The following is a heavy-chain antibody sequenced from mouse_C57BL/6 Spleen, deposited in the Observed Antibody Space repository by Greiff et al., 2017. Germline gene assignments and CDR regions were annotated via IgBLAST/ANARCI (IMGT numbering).Heavy chain of an antibody. J-gene: IGHJ4*01. CDR2: IYPGDGDT. CDR3: ARSDYYGSFTYYAMDY. CDR1: GYAFSSSW. V-gene: IGHV1-82*01. Sequence: VQVVESGPELVKPGASVKISCKASGYAFSSSWMNWVKQRPGKGLEWIGRIYPGDGDTNYNGKFKGKATLTADKSSSTAYMQLSSLTSEDSAVYFCARSDYYGSFTYYAMDYWGQGTSVTVSS. D-gene: IGHD1-1*01.